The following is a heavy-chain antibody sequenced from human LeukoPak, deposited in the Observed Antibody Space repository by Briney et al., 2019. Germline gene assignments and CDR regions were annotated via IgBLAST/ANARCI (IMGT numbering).Heavy chain of an antibody. D-gene: IGHD5-12*01. CDR3: AREYSGYDF. V-gene: IGHV1-69*06. J-gene: IGHJ4*02. Sequence: GASVKVSCKASGGTFSSYAISWVRQAPGQGLERVGGIIPIFGTANYAQKFQGRVTITADKSTSTAYMELSSLRSEDTAVYYCAREYSGYDFWGQGTLVTVSS. CDR2: IIPIFGTA. CDR1: GGTFSSYA.